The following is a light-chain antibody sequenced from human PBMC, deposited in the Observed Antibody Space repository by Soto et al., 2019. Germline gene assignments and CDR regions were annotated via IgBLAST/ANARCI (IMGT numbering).Light chain of an antibody. Sequence: DIQVTQSPSTLSASVGDRVTITCRASQSISSWLAWYQQKPGKAPKLLIYKASSLESGVPSRFSGSGSGTEFTLTISSLQPDDFATYYCKQYNSLWTLGKGTKGDIK. V-gene: IGKV1-5*03. CDR1: QSISSW. CDR3: KQYNSLWT. J-gene: IGKJ1*01. CDR2: KAS.